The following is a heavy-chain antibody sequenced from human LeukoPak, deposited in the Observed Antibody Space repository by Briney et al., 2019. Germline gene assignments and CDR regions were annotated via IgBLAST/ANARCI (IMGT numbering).Heavy chain of an antibody. V-gene: IGHV4-34*01. CDR2: INPSGST. CDR3: ARGGGYYYMDV. CDR1: GGSFSGYY. D-gene: IGHD3-16*01. Sequence: PSETLFLTCAVYGGSFSGYYWSWIRQPPGKGLEWIGEINPSGSTNYNPSLKSRVTISVDTSKNQFSLKLSSVTAADTAVYYCARGGGYYYMDVWDKGTTVTVSS. J-gene: IGHJ6*03.